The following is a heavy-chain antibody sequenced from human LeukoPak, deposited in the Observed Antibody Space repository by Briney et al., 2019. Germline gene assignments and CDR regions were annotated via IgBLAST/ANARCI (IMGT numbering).Heavy chain of an antibody. CDR1: GGTFSSYA. Sequence: ASVKVSCKASGGTFSSYAISWVRQAPGQGVEWMGGIIPIFGTANYAQKFQGRVTITADESTSTAYMELSSLRSEDTAVYYCARDWSSGGYFDYWGQGTLVTVSS. CDR3: ARDWSSGGYFDY. CDR2: IIPIFGTA. D-gene: IGHD3-10*01. V-gene: IGHV1-69*13. J-gene: IGHJ4*02.